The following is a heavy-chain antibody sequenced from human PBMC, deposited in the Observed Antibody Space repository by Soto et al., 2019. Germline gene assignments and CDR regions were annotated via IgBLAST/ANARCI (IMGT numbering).Heavy chain of an antibody. V-gene: IGHV3-48*01. CDR3: ASQEHYGDFGDAFDI. CDR2: ISSSSSTI. J-gene: IGHJ3*02. CDR1: GFTFSSYS. Sequence: EVQLVESGGGLVQPGGSLRLSCAASGFTFSSYSMNWVRQAPGKGLEWVSYISSSSSTIYYADSVKGRFTISRDNAKNSLYLQMNSLRAEDTAVYYCASQEHYGDFGDAFDIWGQGTMVTVSS. D-gene: IGHD4-17*01.